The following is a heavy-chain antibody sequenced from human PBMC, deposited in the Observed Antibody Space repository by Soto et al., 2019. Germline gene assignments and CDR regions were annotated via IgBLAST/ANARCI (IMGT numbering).Heavy chain of an antibody. CDR1: GGTFSSYA. D-gene: IGHD5-18*01. CDR3: ASGDRMDVDTAMVTSFHYYYYGMDV. J-gene: IGHJ6*02. V-gene: IGHV1-69*13. Sequence: SVKVSCKASGGTFSSYAISWVRQAPGQGLEWMGGIIPIFGTANYAQKFQGRVTITADESTSTAYMELSSLRSEDTAVYYCASGDRMDVDTAMVTSFHYYYYGMDVWGQGXTVTVSS. CDR2: IIPIFGTA.